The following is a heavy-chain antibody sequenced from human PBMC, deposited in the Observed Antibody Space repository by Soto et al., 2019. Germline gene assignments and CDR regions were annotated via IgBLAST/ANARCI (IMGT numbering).Heavy chain of an antibody. V-gene: IGHV4-31*03. Sequence: PSETLSLTCTVSGGSISGGYYWSWIRQHPGKGLEWIGYIYDSGSTYYDSSLKSRVTISVDTSKNQFSLKLSSMTAADTAVYYCARAKGRIYFDHWGQGILVTVSS. D-gene: IGHD2-15*01. CDR2: IYDSGST. CDR1: GGSISGGYY. CDR3: ARAKGRIYFDH. J-gene: IGHJ4*02.